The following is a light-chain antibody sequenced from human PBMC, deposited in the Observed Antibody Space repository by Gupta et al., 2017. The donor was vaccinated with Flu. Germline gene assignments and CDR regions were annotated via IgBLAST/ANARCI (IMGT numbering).Light chain of an antibody. J-gene: IGKJ5*01. CDR1: QGIRND. Sequence: PSSLSASVGDRVTITCRASQGIRNDLGWYQQKPGKVPRPLIYAVSSLQSGVPSRFSGGGSGTEFTLTISSLQPEDFATYYCRQQNNYPITFGQGTQVEIK. CDR3: RQQNNYPIT. V-gene: IGKV1-17*01. CDR2: AVS.